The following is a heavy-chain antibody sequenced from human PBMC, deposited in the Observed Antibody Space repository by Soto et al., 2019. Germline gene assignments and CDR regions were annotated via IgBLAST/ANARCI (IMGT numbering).Heavy chain of an antibody. D-gene: IGHD2-2*02. Sequence: EVQLVESGGGLVQPGGSLRLSCAASGFTFSSYWMSWVRQAPGKGLEWVANIKQDGSEKYYVDSVKGRFTISRDNAKNSLYLQMNSLRAEDTAVYYCARVTRIGNKIVVVPAAIKGVYYYGMDVWGQGTTVTVSS. CDR3: ARVTRIGNKIVVVPAAIKGVYYYGMDV. V-gene: IGHV3-7*01. CDR1: GFTFSSYW. J-gene: IGHJ6*02. CDR2: IKQDGSEK.